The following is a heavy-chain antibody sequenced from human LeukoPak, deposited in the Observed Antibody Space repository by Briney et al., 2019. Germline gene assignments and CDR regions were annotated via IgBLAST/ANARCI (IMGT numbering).Heavy chain of an antibody. D-gene: IGHD3-9*01. V-gene: IGHV4-34*01. CDR2: INHSGST. J-gene: IGHJ4*02. CDR3: ARSLRYYDILTGYSSRGYYFDY. CDR1: GGSFSGYY. Sequence: PSETLSLTCAVYGGSFSGYYWSWIRQPPGKGLEWIGEINHSGSTNYNPSLKSRVTISVDTSKNQFSLKLSSVTAADTAVYYCARSLRYYDILTGYSSRGYYFDYWGQGTLVTVSS.